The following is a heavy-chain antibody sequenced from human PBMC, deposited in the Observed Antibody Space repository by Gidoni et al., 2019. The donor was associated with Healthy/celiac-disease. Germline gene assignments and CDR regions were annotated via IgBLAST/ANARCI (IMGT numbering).Heavy chain of an antibody. CDR2: IIWNIGSI. V-gene: IGHV3-9*01. CDR3: AKDMVMGATGAFDI. Sequence: EVQLVESGGGLVQHGRSLRLSCAASASTFDAYAMHLVRQAPGKGLELGLGIIWNIGSIGYADSVKGRFTISRDNAKNSLYLQMNSLRAEDTALYYCAKDMVMGATGAFDIWGQGTMVTVSS. CDR1: ASTFDAYA. D-gene: IGHD1-26*01. J-gene: IGHJ3*02.